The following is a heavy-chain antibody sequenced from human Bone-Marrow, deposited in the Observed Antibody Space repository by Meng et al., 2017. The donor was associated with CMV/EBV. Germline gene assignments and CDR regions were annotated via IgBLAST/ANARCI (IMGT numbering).Heavy chain of an antibody. D-gene: IGHD2-15*01. V-gene: IGHV3-13*01. CDR3: VKSTTYSYYLDD. CDR1: GFTFSSYD. J-gene: IGHJ4*02. Sequence: GGSLRLSCAASGFTFSSYDMHWVRHATGKGLEWVSAIGTTGDTYYPDSVRGRFFISRENAKSSFYLQMNSPSAGDTDVYYCVKSTTYSYYLDDWGQGTLVTVSS. CDR2: IGTTGDT.